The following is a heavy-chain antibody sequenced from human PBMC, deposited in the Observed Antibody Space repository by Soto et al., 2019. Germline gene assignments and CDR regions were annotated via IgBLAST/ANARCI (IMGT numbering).Heavy chain of an antibody. J-gene: IGHJ6*02. CDR1: GFIFTSYG. Sequence: WGSLRLSCAASGFIFTSYGMHFVRHSPFKGLEWMALILYDGSAEYYADSVKGRFTISRDNSKNTLYLQMNSLTAEDTAVYYCARSRDGYSFYFYYGMDGWGQGTTVTVSS. CDR3: ARSRDGYSFYFYYGMDG. D-gene: IGHD4-4*01. CDR2: ILYDGSAE. V-gene: IGHV3-30*03.